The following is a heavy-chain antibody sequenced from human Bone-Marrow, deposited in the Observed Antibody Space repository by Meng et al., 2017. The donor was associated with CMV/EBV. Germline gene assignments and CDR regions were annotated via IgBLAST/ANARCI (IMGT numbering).Heavy chain of an antibody. CDR3: AKGITIFGVGPGYFDY. D-gene: IGHD3-3*01. V-gene: IGHV3-23*01. J-gene: IGHJ4*02. CDR2: ISGSGGST. Sequence: SGFTFSSYAMSWVRQAPGKGLEWVSAISGSGGSTYYADSVKGRFTISRDNSKNTLYLQMNSLRAEDTAVYYCAKGITIFGVGPGYFDYWGQGTLVTVSS. CDR1: GFTFSSYA.